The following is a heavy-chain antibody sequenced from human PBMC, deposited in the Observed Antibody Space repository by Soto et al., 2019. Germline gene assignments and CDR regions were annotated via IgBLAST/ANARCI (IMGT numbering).Heavy chain of an antibody. V-gene: IGHV1-18*01. CDR1: GYTFTRSG. Sequence: QVQLVQSGAEVKKPGASVKVSCKASGYTFTRSGISWVRQAPGQGPEWMGWIRSYNGDTNYSQTFQGRVTMTTDTSTSTAYMELRSLRSDDTAFYYCAREGVAPYYYYGMDVWGQGTPVTVSS. CDR3: AREGVAPYYYYGMDV. CDR2: IRSYNGDT. J-gene: IGHJ6*02. D-gene: IGHD5-12*01.